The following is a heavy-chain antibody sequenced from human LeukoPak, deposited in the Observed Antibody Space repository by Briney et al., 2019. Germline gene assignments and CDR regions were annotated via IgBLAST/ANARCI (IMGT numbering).Heavy chain of an antibody. CDR1: GFTFSSYS. J-gene: IGHJ6*03. D-gene: IGHD3-22*01. CDR3: ARARYYYDDSAYFKFYYYMDV. Sequence: PGGSLRLSCAASGFTFSSYSMNWVRQAPGKGLECVSGINWNGGSTGYAASVKGRFTISRDNAKNSLFLQMNSLRAEDTAVYYCARARYYYDDSAYFKFYYYMDVWGKGTTVTISS. CDR2: INWNGGST. V-gene: IGHV3-20*04.